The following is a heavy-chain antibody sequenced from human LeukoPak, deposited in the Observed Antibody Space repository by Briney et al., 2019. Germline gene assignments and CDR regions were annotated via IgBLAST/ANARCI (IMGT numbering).Heavy chain of an antibody. Sequence: PGGSLRLSCAASGFTFSNYGINWVRQAPGKGLEWVSAISGSGGSTYYADSVKGRFTISRDNSKNTLYLQMNSMRAEDTAVYNCARDLSGRYFDYWGQGTLVTVSS. J-gene: IGHJ4*02. V-gene: IGHV3-23*01. CDR1: GFTFSNYG. D-gene: IGHD5-12*01. CDR2: ISGSGGST. CDR3: ARDLSGRYFDY.